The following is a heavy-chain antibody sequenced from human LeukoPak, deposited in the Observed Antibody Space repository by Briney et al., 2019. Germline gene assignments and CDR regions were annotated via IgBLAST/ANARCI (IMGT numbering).Heavy chain of an antibody. CDR2: INSGSTTI. CDR1: GFTFISYS. J-gene: IGHJ4*02. Sequence: GGSLRLSCTASGFTFISYSMNWVRQAPGKGLEGVSYINSGSTTIYYADSVKGRFTISRDNAKNSLDLQMNGLRAEDTAVYYCVRDGGGSSWDYWGQGTLVTVSS. V-gene: IGHV3-48*04. D-gene: IGHD6-6*01. CDR3: VRDGGGSSWDY.